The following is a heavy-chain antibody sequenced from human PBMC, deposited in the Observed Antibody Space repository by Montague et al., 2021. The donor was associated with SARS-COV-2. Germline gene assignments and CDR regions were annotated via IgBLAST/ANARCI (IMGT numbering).Heavy chain of an antibody. CDR3: ARRYGSAFDY. D-gene: IGHD3-10*01. V-gene: IGHV4-39*01. J-gene: IGHJ4*02. Sequence: SETLSLTCTVSGVSSSRTTSYWAWIRQPPGKGLEWLGSISYSGYTNYNSSLKSRVTISIDTFKNQFSLRLTSVSAADTAVYYCARRYGSAFDYWGQGTLVTVSS. CDR1: GVSSSRTTSY. CDR2: ISYSGYT.